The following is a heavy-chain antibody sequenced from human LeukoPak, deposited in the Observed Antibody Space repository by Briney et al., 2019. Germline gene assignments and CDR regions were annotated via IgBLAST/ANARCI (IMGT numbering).Heavy chain of an antibody. Sequence: DPSETLSLTCTVSGGSISSYYWSWIRQPPGKGLEWLGYIYYSGSTNYNPSLKSRVTISVDTSKNQFSLKLSSLTAADTAVYYCARDGNRITALPVYWGQGTLVTVSS. CDR2: IYYSGST. CDR3: ARDGNRITALPVY. D-gene: IGHD1-14*01. CDR1: GGSISSYY. J-gene: IGHJ4*02. V-gene: IGHV4-59*01.